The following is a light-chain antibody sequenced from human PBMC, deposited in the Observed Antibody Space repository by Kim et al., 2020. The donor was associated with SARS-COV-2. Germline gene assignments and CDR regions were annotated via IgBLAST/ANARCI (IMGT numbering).Light chain of an antibody. Sequence: EIVLTQSPGTLSLSPGERATLSCRASRSVSSRYLAWYQQKPGQAPRLLIYGASSRATGIPDRFSGSGSGTDYTLTISRLEPEDFAVYYCQQYDSSPLTWGGGTKVEI. V-gene: IGKV3-20*01. CDR3: QQYDSSPLT. CDR2: GAS. J-gene: IGKJ4*01. CDR1: RSVSSRY.